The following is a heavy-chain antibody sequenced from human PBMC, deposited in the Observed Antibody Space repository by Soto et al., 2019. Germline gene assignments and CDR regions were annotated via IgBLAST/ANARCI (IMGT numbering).Heavy chain of an antibody. CDR1: GGSISSGLHY. CDR3: ARGMPYYFDY. Sequence: SETLSLTCTVSGGSISSGLHYWSWIRQRPGKGLEWIAYIYNTGSTYYNPSLKSRITISVDTSNNRFSLKMSSVTAADTAVYYCARGMPYYFDYWGQGSLVTVSS. J-gene: IGHJ4*02. D-gene: IGHD2-2*01. CDR2: IYNTGST. V-gene: IGHV4-31*03.